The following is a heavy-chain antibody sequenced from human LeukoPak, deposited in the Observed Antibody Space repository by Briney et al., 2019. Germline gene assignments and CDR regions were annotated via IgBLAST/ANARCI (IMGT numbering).Heavy chain of an antibody. CDR3: ARGRPFIVVVPAAILGYFDY. CDR1: GGTFSGYY. J-gene: IGHJ4*02. V-gene: IGHV4-34*01. Sequence: SETLSLTCAVYGGTFSGYYWSWIRQPPGKGLEWIGEINHSGSTNYNPSLKSRVTISVDTSKNQFSLKLCSVTAADTAVYYCARGRPFIVVVPAAILGYFDYWGQGTLVTVSS. D-gene: IGHD2-2*02. CDR2: INHSGST.